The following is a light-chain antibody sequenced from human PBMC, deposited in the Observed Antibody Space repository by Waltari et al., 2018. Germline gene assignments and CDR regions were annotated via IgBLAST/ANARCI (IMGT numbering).Light chain of an antibody. J-gene: IGKJ2*01. CDR3: QHYNNWPPMYT. Sequence: EIVMTQSPATLSVPPGERATLSCRASQSVSSNLAWYQQKPGQAPRLLIYDASTRATGIPARFSGSGSGTEFTLTISSLQSEDFAVYYCQHYNNWPPMYTFGQGTKLEIK. V-gene: IGKV3-15*01. CDR2: DAS. CDR1: QSVSSN.